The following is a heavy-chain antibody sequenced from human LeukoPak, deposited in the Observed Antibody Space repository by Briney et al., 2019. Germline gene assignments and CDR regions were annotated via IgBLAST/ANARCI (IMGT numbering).Heavy chain of an antibody. J-gene: IGHJ2*01. CDR3: AKVGWLQTHWYFDV. V-gene: IGHV3-74*01. CDR1: GFTFSSYW. Sequence: GGSLRLSCAASGFTFSSYWMHWVRQAPGKGLVWVSRINSDGSSTSYADSVKGRFTISRDNAKNTLYLEMNSLKADDTAVYYCAKVGWLQTHWYFDVWGRGTLVTVSS. D-gene: IGHD5-24*01. CDR2: INSDGSST.